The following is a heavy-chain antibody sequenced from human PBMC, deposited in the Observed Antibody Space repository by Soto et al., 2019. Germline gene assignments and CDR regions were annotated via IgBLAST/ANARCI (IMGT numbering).Heavy chain of an antibody. Sequence: PGGSLRLSCAASGFAFGTSAMSWVRQVPGKGLEWVSSISAGGSIYYQDSVKGRFTISRDNAKNSLYLQMNSLRAEDTAVYYCAELHSSSINIWGQGTMVTVSS. J-gene: IGHJ3*02. CDR3: AELHSSSINI. V-gene: IGHV3-21*01. CDR1: GFAFGTSA. CDR2: SISAGGSI. D-gene: IGHD6-13*01.